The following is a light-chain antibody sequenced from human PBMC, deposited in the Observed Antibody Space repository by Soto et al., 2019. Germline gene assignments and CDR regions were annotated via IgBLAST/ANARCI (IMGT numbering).Light chain of an antibody. CDR1: SGDVGGYNF. Sequence: QSALTQPASVSGSPGQSITISCTGTSGDVGGYNFVAWYQQYPGKAPKVMIYEGSQRPSGVSTRFSGSRSGNTASLTISGLQPEDEADYYCCSYAGSSTYVFGTGTKLTVL. V-gene: IGLV2-23*01. CDR2: EGS. J-gene: IGLJ1*01. CDR3: CSYAGSSTYV.